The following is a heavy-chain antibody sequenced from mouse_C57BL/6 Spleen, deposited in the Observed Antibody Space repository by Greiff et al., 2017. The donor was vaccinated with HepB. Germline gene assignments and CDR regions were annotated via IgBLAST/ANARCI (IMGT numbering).Heavy chain of an antibody. CDR1: GYAFSSYW. Sequence: QVQLQQSGAELVKPGASVKISCKASGYAFSSYWMNWVKQRPGKGLEWIGQIYPGDGDTNYNGKFKGKATLTADKSSSTAYRQLSSLTSEDSAVYFGARDYYGSSYAMDDWGQGTSVTVSS. V-gene: IGHV1-80*01. CDR2: IYPGDGDT. J-gene: IGHJ4*01. D-gene: IGHD1-1*01. CDR3: ARDYYGSSYAMDD.